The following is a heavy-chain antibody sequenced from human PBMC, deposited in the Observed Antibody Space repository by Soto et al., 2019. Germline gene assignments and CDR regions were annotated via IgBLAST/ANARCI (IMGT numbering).Heavy chain of an antibody. Sequence: SVKVSCKASGGTFSSYAISWVRQAPGQGLEWMGGIIPIFGTANYAQKFQGRVTITADKSTSTAYMELSSLRSEDTAVYYCARADIVVVATEHYYYYYGMDVWGQGTTVTVSS. D-gene: IGHD2-15*01. CDR2: IIPIFGTA. J-gene: IGHJ6*02. CDR1: GGTFSSYA. V-gene: IGHV1-69*06. CDR3: ARADIVVVATEHYYYYYGMDV.